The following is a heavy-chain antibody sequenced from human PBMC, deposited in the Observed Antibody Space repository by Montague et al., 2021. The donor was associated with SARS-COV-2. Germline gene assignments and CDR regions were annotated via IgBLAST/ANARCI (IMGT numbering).Heavy chain of an antibody. V-gene: IGHV3-53*04. D-gene: IGHD2-2*01. Sequence: SLRLSCAASGFTVSSNYMSWVRQAPGKGLEWVSVLYTGDRIYYADSVKGRFTISRHNSKNTLYLQMNSLRTEDTAIYYCATMPDFDYWGQGTLVTVSS. CDR2: LYTGDRI. J-gene: IGHJ4*02. CDR1: GFTVSSNY. CDR3: ATMPDFDY.